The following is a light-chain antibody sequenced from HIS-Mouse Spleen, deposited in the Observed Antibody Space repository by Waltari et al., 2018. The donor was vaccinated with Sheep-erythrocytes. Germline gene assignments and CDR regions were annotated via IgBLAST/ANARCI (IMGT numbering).Light chain of an antibody. Sequence: QSALTQPRSVSGSPGQSVTISCTGTSSDVGGYNYVSWYQQHPGKAPKLMIYEGSKRASGVSNRVSGSKSGNTASLTISGLQAEDEADYYCCSYAGSFWVFGGGTKLTVL. CDR3: CSYAGSFWV. J-gene: IGLJ3*02. CDR1: SSDVGGYNY. V-gene: IGLV2-11*01. CDR2: EGS.